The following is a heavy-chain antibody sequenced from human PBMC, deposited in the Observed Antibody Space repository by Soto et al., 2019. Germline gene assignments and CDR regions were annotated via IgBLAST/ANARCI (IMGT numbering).Heavy chain of an antibody. Sequence: SETLSLTCAVYGGSFSGYYWSWIRQPPGKGLEWIGEINHSGSTNYNPSLKSRVTISVDTSKNQFSLKLSSVTAADTAVYYCARGYNKAHYYYYGMDVWGQGTTVTVSS. V-gene: IGHV4-34*01. D-gene: IGHD1-20*01. CDR3: ARGYNKAHYYYYGMDV. CDR1: GGSFSGYY. CDR2: INHSGST. J-gene: IGHJ6*02.